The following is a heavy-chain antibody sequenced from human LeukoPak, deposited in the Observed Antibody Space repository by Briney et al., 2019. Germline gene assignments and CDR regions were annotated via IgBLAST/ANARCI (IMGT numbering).Heavy chain of an antibody. CDR2: ISSSSSYI. J-gene: IGHJ4*02. CDR3: ARVPLRIMITFGGASDY. CDR1: GFTFSSYA. Sequence: GGSLRLSCAASGFTFSSYAMSWVRQAPGKGLEWVSSISSSSSYIYYADSVKGRFTISRDNAKNSLYLQMNSLRAEDTAVYYCARVPLRIMITFGGASDYWGQGTLVTVSS. V-gene: IGHV3-21*01. D-gene: IGHD3-16*01.